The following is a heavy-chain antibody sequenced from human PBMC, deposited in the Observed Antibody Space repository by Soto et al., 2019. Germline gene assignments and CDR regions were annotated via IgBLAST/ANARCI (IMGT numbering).Heavy chain of an antibody. CDR3: ARAFLWFGEMGYYYYMDV. J-gene: IGHJ6*03. CDR2: IYYSGST. CDR1: GGSISSYY. D-gene: IGHD3-10*01. V-gene: IGHV4-59*01. Sequence: PSETLSLTCTVSGGSISSYYWSWIRQPPGKGLEWIGYIYYSGSTNYNPSLKSRVTISVDTSKNQFSLKLSSVTAADTAVYYCARAFLWFGEMGYYYYMDVWGKGTKVTVSS.